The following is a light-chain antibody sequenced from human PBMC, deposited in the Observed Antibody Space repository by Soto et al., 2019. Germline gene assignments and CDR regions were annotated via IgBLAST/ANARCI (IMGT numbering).Light chain of an antibody. Sequence: DIVMTQSPDSLAASLGEGATINCKSSPSVLYSSNNKNYLAWYQQKPGQPPKLLIYWASTRESGVPDRFSGSGSGTDFTLTISSLQSEGFAVYYCQQYNNWPETFGQGTKVDIK. CDR1: PSVLYSSNNKNY. J-gene: IGKJ1*01. CDR3: QQYNNWPET. V-gene: IGKV4-1*01. CDR2: WAS.